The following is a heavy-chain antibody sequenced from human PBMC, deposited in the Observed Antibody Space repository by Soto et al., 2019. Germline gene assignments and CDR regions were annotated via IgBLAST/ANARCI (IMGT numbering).Heavy chain of an antibody. D-gene: IGHD2-2*01. CDR2: ISGSGVST. J-gene: IGHJ4*02. CDR3: SKYAANHCCSTSCSFDY. Sequence: GGSLRLSCAASGFTFSSYAMSWVRQAPGKGLEWVSAISGSGVSTYYADSVKGRFTISRDNTKNTLYLQMNSVRAEDTAVYYCSKYAANHCCSTSCSFDYWGQGTLVTVSS. V-gene: IGHV3-23*01. CDR1: GFTFSSYA.